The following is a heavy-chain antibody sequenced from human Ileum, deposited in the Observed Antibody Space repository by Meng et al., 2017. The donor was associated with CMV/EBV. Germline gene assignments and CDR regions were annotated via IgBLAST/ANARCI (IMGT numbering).Heavy chain of an antibody. J-gene: IGHJ3*02. D-gene: IGHD3-16*02. CDR3: ARKGWNYREAFDM. CDR2: INWNSDRI. Sequence: SLKISCAASGFTFDDYGMNWVRQAPGKGLEWVSGINWNSDRIAYADSVKGRFNISRDNAKNSLYLQMNSLRAEDTAVYYCARKGWNYREAFDMWGQGTMVTVSS. CDR1: GFTFDDYG. V-gene: IGHV3-9*01.